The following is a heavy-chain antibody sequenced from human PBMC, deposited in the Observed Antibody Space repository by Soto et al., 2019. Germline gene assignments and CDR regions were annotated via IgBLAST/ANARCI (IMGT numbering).Heavy chain of an antibody. J-gene: IGHJ1*01. CDR1: GFTFSSYG. CDR3: ARKGEYSSSAGYFQH. Sequence: QVQLVESGGGVVQPGRSLRLSCAASGFTFSSYGMHWVRQAPGKGLEWAAVIWYDGSNKYYADSVKGRFTISRDNSKNTLYLQMNSLRAEDTAVYYCARKGEYSSSAGYFQHWGQGTLVTVSS. D-gene: IGHD6-6*01. V-gene: IGHV3-33*01. CDR2: IWYDGSNK.